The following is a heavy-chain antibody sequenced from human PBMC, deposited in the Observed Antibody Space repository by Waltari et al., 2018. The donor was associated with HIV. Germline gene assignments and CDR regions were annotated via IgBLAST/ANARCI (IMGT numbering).Heavy chain of an antibody. D-gene: IGHD1-26*01. CDR1: GFSFSSYE. J-gene: IGHJ4*02. Sequence: EVQLVQSGGGLVQPGGSLRLSCAASGFSFSSYEMPWVRQAPGKRLEWVSYISTTGSTFYYADSVKGRVTISRDNAKKSLYLQMNSLRAEDTAVYYCTRGLRLLRSILPFDYWGQGTLVPVSS. V-gene: IGHV3-48*03. CDR3: TRGLRLLRSILPFDY. CDR2: ISTTGSTF.